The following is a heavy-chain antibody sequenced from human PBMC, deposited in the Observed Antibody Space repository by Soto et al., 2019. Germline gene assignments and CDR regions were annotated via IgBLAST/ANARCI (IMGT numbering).Heavy chain of an antibody. CDR1: GYTFTSYA. V-gene: IGHV1-3*01. CDR2: INAGNGNT. D-gene: IGHD1-1*01. Sequence: ASVKVSCKASGYTFTSYAMHWVRQAPGQRLEWMGWINAGNGNTKYSQKFQGRVTITRDTSASTAYMELRSLRSDDTAVYYCARDVRWNDVYYYYGMDVWGQGTTVTVSS. J-gene: IGHJ6*02. CDR3: ARDVRWNDVYYYYGMDV.